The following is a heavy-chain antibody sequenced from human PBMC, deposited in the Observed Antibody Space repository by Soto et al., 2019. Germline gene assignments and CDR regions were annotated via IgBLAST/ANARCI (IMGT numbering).Heavy chain of an antibody. D-gene: IGHD4-4*01. Sequence: QVQLQESGPGLVKPSETLSLTCTVSGGSTSTYFWSWIRQPPGKGLEWIGYVHYGGNTNYNPSLKSRATISVDTSNNHFPLKLTSVTAADTAVYYCARRGNSWSAFDVWGQGTKVTVSS. CDR3: ARRGNSWSAFDV. CDR1: GGSTSTYF. J-gene: IGHJ3*01. V-gene: IGHV4-59*08. CDR2: VHYGGNT.